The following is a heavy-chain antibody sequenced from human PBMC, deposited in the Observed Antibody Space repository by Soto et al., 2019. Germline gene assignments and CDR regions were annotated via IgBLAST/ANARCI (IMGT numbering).Heavy chain of an antibody. Sequence: PSETLSLTCAVSGGSISSGGYSWSWIRQPPGKGLEWIGEINHSGSTNYNPSLKSRVTISVDTSKNQFSLKLSSVTAADTAVYYCARGRGILTGYCFLDIYYYYGMDVWGQGTTVTVSS. CDR2: INHSGST. CDR3: ARGRGILTGYCFLDIYYYYGMDV. D-gene: IGHD3-9*01. CDR1: GGSISSGGYS. V-gene: IGHV4-30-2*01. J-gene: IGHJ6*02.